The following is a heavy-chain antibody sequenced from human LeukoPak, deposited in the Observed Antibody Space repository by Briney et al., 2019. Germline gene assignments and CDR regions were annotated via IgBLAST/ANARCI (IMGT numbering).Heavy chain of an antibody. D-gene: IGHD1-1*01. CDR2: ISGSGGST. J-gene: IGHJ4*02. CDR3: ARGVKEVGTTLDY. V-gene: IGHV3-23*01. Sequence: GGSLRLSCAASGFTFSSYAMSWVRQAPGKGLEWVSAISGSGGSTYYADSVKGRFTISRDNSKNTLYLQMSSLRAEDTAVYYCARGVKEVGTTLDYWGQGSLVTVSS. CDR1: GFTFSSYA.